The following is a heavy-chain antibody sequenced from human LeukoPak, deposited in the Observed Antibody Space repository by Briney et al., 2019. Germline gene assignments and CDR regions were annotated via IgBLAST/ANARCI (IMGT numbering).Heavy chain of an antibody. J-gene: IGHJ3*02. CDR2: INPSGGST. CDR1: GGTFSSYA. D-gene: IGHD1-26*01. V-gene: IGHV1-46*01. Sequence: ASVKVSCKASGGTFSSYAISWVRQAPGQGLEWMGIINPSGGSTIYAQKFQGRVTMTEDTSTDTAYMELSSLRSGDTAVYYCATESYSGSYLYAFDIWGQGTMVTVSS. CDR3: ATESYSGSYLYAFDI.